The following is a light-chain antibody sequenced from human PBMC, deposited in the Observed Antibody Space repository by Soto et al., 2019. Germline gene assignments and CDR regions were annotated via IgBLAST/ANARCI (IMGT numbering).Light chain of an antibody. CDR1: QSVVSNY. V-gene: IGKV3-20*01. CDR2: GAS. CDR3: QQYTTSPFT. J-gene: IGKJ3*01. Sequence: IVLTQSPGTRSLSPGERATLYCRATQSVVSNYLAWYQQKPGQAPRVLIYGASSMATGIPDRFSGSGSGADFTLTISRLEPEDFAVYYCQQYTTSPFTFGTGTKVDIK.